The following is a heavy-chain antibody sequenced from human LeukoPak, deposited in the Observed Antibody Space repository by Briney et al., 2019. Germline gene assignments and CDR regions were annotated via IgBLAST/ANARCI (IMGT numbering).Heavy chain of an antibody. D-gene: IGHD4-11*01. Sequence: GASVKVSCKASGYTFTSYAMHWVRQAPGQGLEWMGWINPNSGGTNYAQKFQGRVTMTRDTSISTAYMELSRLRSDDTAVYYCAREEYSKALGYWGQGTLVTVSS. CDR3: AREEYSKALGY. CDR1: GYTFTSYA. CDR2: INPNSGGT. J-gene: IGHJ4*02. V-gene: IGHV1-2*02.